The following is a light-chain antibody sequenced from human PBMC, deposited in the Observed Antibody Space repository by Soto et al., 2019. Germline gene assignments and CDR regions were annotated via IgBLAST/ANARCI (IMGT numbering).Light chain of an antibody. J-gene: IGLJ1*01. Sequence: QSVLTQPASVSGSPGQSITISCTGTSSDVGGYNYVSWYQHHPGKAPKLMIFGVSNRPSGVSNRFSGSKSGNTASLTISGLQPEDEADYYYSSYTTSNTRQIVFGTGTKVTVL. CDR1: SSDVGGYNY. V-gene: IGLV2-14*03. CDR2: GVS. CDR3: SSYTTSNTRQIV.